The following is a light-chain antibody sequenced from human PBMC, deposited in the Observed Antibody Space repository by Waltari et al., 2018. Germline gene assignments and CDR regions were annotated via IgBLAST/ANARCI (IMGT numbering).Light chain of an antibody. J-gene: IGKJ2*01. Sequence: RLGHSNGKTYFKGCRQCPVQCPRRLIYKVSNRDSWVVDRFRGSGSGTDFTLSISSVEAEEVCVYYCMQATLWLRAFVQVTKLEIK. CDR3: MQATLWLRA. V-gene: IGKV2-30*02. CDR2: KVS. CDR1: RLGHSNGKTY.